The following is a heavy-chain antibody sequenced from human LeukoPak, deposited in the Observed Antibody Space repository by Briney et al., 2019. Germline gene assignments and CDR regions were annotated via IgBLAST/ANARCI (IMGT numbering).Heavy chain of an antibody. CDR1: GFTFSSYW. J-gene: IGHJ4*02. CDR2: ISGSGGNT. Sequence: PGGSLRLSCAASGFTFSSYWMHWVRQAPGKGLEWVSGISGSGGNTYYADSVKGRFTISRDNSKNTVNLQMNSLRAEDTAVYYCAKDLSPTTVRGLFDYWGQGTLVTVSS. D-gene: IGHD3-10*01. CDR3: AKDLSPTTVRGLFDY. V-gene: IGHV3-23*01.